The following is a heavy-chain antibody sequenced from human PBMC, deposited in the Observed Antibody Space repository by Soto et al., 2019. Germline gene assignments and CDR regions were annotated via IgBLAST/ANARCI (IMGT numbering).Heavy chain of an antibody. Sequence: QLQLQESGSGLVKPSQTLSLTCAVSGGSISSGGYSWSWIRQPPGKGLEGIGYIYHSGSTCYNPSLKSGVTISVDRSKNQFSLKLSSVTAADTAVYYCARGYDSSGFVAFDIWGQGTMVTVSS. CDR2: IYHSGST. J-gene: IGHJ3*02. CDR3: ARGYDSSGFVAFDI. V-gene: IGHV4-30-2*01. CDR1: GGSISSGGYS. D-gene: IGHD3-22*01.